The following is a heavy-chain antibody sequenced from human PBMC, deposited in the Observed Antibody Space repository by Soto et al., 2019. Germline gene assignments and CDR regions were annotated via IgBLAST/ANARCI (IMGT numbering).Heavy chain of an antibody. CDR2: ISSSSSTI. Sequence: EVQLVESGGGLVQPGGSLRLSCAASGFTFSSYSMNWVRQAPGKGLEWVSYISSSSSTIYYADSVKGRFTISRDNAKNSLYLQMNSLRAEDTAVYYCALEGPTLRWTNAFDICGHGTMVTVSS. CDR3: ALEGPTLRWTNAFDI. D-gene: IGHD4-17*01. J-gene: IGHJ3*02. V-gene: IGHV3-48*01. CDR1: GFTFSSYS.